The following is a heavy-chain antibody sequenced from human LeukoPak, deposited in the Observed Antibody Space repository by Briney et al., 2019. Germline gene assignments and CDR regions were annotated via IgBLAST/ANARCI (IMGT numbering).Heavy chain of an antibody. CDR1: GLTFVSYS. D-gene: IGHD3-3*01. CDR2: ISGSSSYI. Sequence: PGGSLRLSCAASGLTFVSYSMNWVPKAPGKGLEWVSSISGSSSYIYYADSVKGRLNSLYLQMNSLRAEDTAVYYCARGYYDFWSGYSNWGQGTLVTVSS. J-gene: IGHJ4*02. CDR3: ARGYYDFWSGYSN. V-gene: IGHV3-21*01.